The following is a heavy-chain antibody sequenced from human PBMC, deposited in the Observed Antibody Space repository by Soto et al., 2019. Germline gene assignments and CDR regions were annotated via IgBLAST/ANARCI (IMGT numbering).Heavy chain of an antibody. CDR2: IHYSGST. Sequence: PSETLSLTCTVSGGSISSGGYYWSWIRQHPGKGLEWIGYIHYSGSTYYNPSLKSRVTISVDTSKNQFSLKLSSVTAADTAVYYCARSYCSGGSCPFDPWGQGTLVTVSS. D-gene: IGHD2-15*01. CDR3: ARSYCSGGSCPFDP. CDR1: GGSISSGGYY. J-gene: IGHJ5*02. V-gene: IGHV4-31*03.